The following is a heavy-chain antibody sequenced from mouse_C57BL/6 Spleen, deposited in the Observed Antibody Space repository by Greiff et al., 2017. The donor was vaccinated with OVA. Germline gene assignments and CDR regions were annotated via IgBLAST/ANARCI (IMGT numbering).Heavy chain of an antibody. CDR3: ARGGYYGSSYFDY. D-gene: IGHD1-1*01. V-gene: IGHV1-61*01. CDR2: IYPSDSET. Sequence: QVQLQQPGAELVRPGSSVKLSCKASGYTFTSYWMDWVKPRPGQGLEWIGNIYPSDSETHYTQKFKDKATLTVDKSSSTAYMQLSSLTSEDSAVYYCARGGYYGSSYFDYWGQGTTLTVSS. J-gene: IGHJ2*01. CDR1: GYTFTSYW.